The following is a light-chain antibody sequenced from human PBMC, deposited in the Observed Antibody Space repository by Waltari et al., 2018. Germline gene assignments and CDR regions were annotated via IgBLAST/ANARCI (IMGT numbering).Light chain of an antibody. V-gene: IGKV3-20*01. CDR1: QSVSISY. J-gene: IGKJ1*01. CDR3: QVYGTSQWT. Sequence: IVLTPSPGTVSLSPGEVATLSCRASQSVSISYIAWYQKKAGQPPRLLIYGASSRASGTPVRFSGSGSGTEFTLTISGLEPEDFGVYYCQVYGTSQWTFGQGTRVEI. CDR2: GAS.